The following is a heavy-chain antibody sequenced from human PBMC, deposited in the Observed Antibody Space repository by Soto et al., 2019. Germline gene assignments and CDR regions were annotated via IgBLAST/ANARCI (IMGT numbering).Heavy chain of an antibody. CDR1: GDSVSSSSAA. CDR3: ARYANSGWFFDY. Sequence: SQTLSLTCAISGDSVSSSSAAWNWIRQSPSRGLEWLGRTYYRSKWYSDYGVSVRGRITVNPDTSKNLFSLQLNSVTPEDTAVYYCARYANSGWFFDYWGRGTLVTVSS. CDR2: TYYRSKWYS. J-gene: IGHJ4*02. V-gene: IGHV6-1*01. D-gene: IGHD6-19*01.